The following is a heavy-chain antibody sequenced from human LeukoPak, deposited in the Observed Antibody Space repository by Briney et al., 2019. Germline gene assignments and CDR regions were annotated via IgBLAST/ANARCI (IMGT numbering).Heavy chain of an antibody. Sequence: GASVTVSCKASGGTFSSYAISWVRQAPGQGLEWVGRIIPILGIANYAQKFQGRVTITADKSTSTAYMELSSLRSEDTAVYYCARDPRPSSIAARPVYYWGQGTLVTVSS. V-gene: IGHV1-69*10. CDR3: ARDPRPSSIAARPVYY. CDR1: GGTFSSYA. D-gene: IGHD6-6*01. CDR2: IIPILGIA. J-gene: IGHJ4*02.